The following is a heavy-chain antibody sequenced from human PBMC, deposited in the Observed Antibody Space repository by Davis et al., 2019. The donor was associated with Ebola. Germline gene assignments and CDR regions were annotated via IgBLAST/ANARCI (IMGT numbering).Heavy chain of an antibody. V-gene: IGHV1-18*04. D-gene: IGHD3-3*01. CDR2: ISAYNGNT. CDR1: GYTFTSYG. Sequence: AASVKVSCKASGYTFTSYGISWVRQAPGQGREWMGWISAYNGNTNYAQKLQVRVTMTTDTSTSTAYMELRSLRSADTAVYYCARTITILGYFDYWGQGTLVTVSS. CDR3: ARTITILGYFDY. J-gene: IGHJ4*02.